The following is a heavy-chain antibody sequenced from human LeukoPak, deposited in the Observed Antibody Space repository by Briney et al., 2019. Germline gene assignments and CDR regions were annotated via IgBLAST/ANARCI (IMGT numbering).Heavy chain of an antibody. CDR2: VYYSGST. V-gene: IGHV4-59*01. Sequence: SETLSLTCTVSGGSISSYYWNWIRQPPGKGLEWIGFVYYSGSTNYNPSLKSRVTFSLDTSKNQFSLKLSSVTAADTAVYYCARDSPLIPRAFDIWGQGTMVTVSS. CDR3: ARDSPLIPRAFDI. D-gene: IGHD2-2*02. CDR1: GGSISSYY. J-gene: IGHJ3*02.